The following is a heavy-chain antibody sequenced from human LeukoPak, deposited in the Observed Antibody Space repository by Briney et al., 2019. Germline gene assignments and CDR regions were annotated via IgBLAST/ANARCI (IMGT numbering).Heavy chain of an antibody. CDR2: ISGSGGST. CDR3: ARERDDTYYYDSSGYPALYEYYFDY. D-gene: IGHD3-22*01. V-gene: IGHV3-23*01. Sequence: PGGSLRLSCAASGFTFSSYAMSWVRQAPGKGLEWVSAISGSGGSTYYADSVKGRFTISRDNSKNTLYLQMNSLRAEDTAVYYCARERDDTYYYDSSGYPALYEYYFDYWGQGTLVTVSS. CDR1: GFTFSSYA. J-gene: IGHJ4*02.